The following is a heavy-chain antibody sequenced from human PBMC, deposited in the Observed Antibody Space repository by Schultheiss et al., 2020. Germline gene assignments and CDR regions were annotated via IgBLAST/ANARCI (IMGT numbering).Heavy chain of an antibody. Sequence: SLKISCAASGFTFDDYAMHWVRQAPGKGLEWVSGISWNSGSIGYADSVKGRFTISRDNAKNSLYLQMNSLRAEDTALYYCAKDIYYGSGSYYKSNYYYYGMDVWGQGTTVTVSS. CDR1: GFTFDDYA. V-gene: IGHV3-9*01. D-gene: IGHD3-10*01. CDR3: AKDIYYGSGSYYKSNYYYYGMDV. J-gene: IGHJ6*02. CDR2: ISWNSGSI.